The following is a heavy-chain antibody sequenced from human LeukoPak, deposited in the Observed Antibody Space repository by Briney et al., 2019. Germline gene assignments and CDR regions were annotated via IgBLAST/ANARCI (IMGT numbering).Heavy chain of an antibody. CDR2: INHSGST. D-gene: IGHD3-16*01. CDR3: ARGFTAYWFDP. J-gene: IGHJ5*02. Sequence: SETLSLTCAVYGGSFSGYYWSWIRQPPGKGLEWIGEINHSGSTNYNPSLKSRVTISVDTSKNQFSLKLSSVTAADTAVYYCARGFTAYWFDPWGQGTLVTVSS. V-gene: IGHV4-34*01. CDR1: GGSFSGYY.